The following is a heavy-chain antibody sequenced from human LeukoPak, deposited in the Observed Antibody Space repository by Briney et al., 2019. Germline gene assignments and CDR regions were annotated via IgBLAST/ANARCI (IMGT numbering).Heavy chain of an antibody. CDR3: ARGYCSSTSCYTFDY. J-gene: IGHJ4*02. V-gene: IGHV4-34*01. CDR1: GGSFTDYF. CDR2: INDYTGDT. D-gene: IGHD2-2*02. Sequence: SETQSLTCTVFGGSFTDYFWTWIRHSPGKGLEWIGEINDYTGDTKYNPSLNSRVSISLEKSKNQFSLKLSSVTAADTAVYYCARGYCSSTSCYTFDYWGQGTLVTVSS.